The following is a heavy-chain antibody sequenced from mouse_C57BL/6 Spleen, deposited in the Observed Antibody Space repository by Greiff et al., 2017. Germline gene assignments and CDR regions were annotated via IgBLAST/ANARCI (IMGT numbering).Heavy chain of an antibody. Sequence: QVQLQQPGAELVKPGASVKMSCKASGYTFTSYWITWVKQRPGQGLEWIGDIYPGSGSTNYNEKFKRKATLTVDTSSSTAYMQLSSLTSEDSAVYYCARSGIITTVVATRGYFDVWGTGTTVTVSS. V-gene: IGHV1-55*01. CDR3: ARSGIITTVVATRGYFDV. J-gene: IGHJ1*03. CDR1: GYTFTSYW. CDR2: IYPGSGST. D-gene: IGHD1-1*01.